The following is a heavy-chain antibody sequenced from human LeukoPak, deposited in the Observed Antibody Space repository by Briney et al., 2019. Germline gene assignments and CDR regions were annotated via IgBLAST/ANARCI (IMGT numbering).Heavy chain of an antibody. D-gene: IGHD6-6*01. CDR3: ARDDRDISSYRFDY. J-gene: IGHJ4*01. CDR2: ISSNSRDI. V-gene: IGHV3-21*01. Sequence: GGSLRLSCAASGFTFNTYSMNWVRQAPGKGLEWVSSISSNSRDIYYADSVKGRFTISRDNPKNSLHLQMNSLRAEDTAVYYCARDDRDISSYRFDYWGHGILVTVSS. CDR1: GFTFNTYS.